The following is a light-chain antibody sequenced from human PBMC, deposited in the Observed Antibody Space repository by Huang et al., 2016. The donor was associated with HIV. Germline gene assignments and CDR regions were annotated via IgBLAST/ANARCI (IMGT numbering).Light chain of an antibody. CDR3: QQRSNSLT. CDR2: NAA. J-gene: IGKJ4*01. Sequence: IVLTQSPATLSLSPGETATLSCSASQRLNRFLAWYQHKTGQAPRFLIYNAADRATGVPARFSGNGSGTDFSLTITDLKPEDFAIYYCQQRSNSLTFGGGTRVEIK. V-gene: IGKV3-11*01. CDR1: QRLNRF.